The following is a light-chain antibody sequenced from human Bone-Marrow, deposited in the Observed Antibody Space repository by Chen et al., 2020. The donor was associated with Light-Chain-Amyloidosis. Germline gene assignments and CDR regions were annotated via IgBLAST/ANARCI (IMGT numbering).Light chain of an antibody. Sequence: DIQMTQSPSSLSASVGDRVTITCRASQTIVTYLNWYQQRPGKPPKLLISAASNLHGGVPSRFSGSASGTKFTLTISSLQPEDLATYYCLQTYSPPPTFGQGTKVTIK. V-gene: IGKV1-39*01. CDR3: LQTYSPPPT. J-gene: IGKJ1*01. CDR2: AAS. CDR1: QTIVTY.